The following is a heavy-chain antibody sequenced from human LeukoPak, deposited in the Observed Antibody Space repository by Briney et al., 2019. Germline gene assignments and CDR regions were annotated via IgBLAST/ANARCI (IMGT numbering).Heavy chain of an antibody. CDR3: ARKSDYGDSGGDFDY. CDR1: GGSISSGGYY. CDR2: IYHSGST. J-gene: IGHJ4*02. Sequence: PSQTLSLTCTVSGGSISSGGYYWSWIRQPPGKGLEWIGYIYHSGSTYHNPSLKSRVTISVDRSKNQFSLKLSSVTAADTAVYYCARKSDYGDSGGDFDYWGQGTLVTVSS. V-gene: IGHV4-30-2*01. D-gene: IGHD4-17*01.